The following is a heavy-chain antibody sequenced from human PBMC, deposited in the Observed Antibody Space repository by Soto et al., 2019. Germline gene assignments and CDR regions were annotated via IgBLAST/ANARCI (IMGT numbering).Heavy chain of an antibody. Sequence: QVQLQESGPGLVKPSQTLSLTCTVSGGSISSGDYYWSWIRQPPGKGLEWIGYIYYSGSTYYNPSLKSRVTISVDTSKNPFSLKLSSVTAADTAVYYCARGVVVVVAATYNWFDPWGQGTLVTVSS. CDR2: IYYSGST. CDR1: GGSISSGDYY. V-gene: IGHV4-30-4*01. J-gene: IGHJ5*02. D-gene: IGHD2-15*01. CDR3: ARGVVVVVAATYNWFDP.